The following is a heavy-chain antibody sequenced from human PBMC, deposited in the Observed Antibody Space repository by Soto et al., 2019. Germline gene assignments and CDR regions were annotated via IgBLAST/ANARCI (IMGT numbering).Heavy chain of an antibody. D-gene: IGHD6-19*01. V-gene: IGHV4-61*01. CDR2: IYYSGST. J-gene: IGHJ6*02. CDR3: ASEATKQSLVRNYYYYGMDV. CDR1: GGSVSSGSYY. Sequence: QVQLQESGPGLVKPSETLSLTCTVSGGSVSSGSYYWSWIRQPPGKGLEWIGYIYYSGSTNYNPSLKSRVTILVYTSKNQLSRKLSSVTAADTAVYYCASEATKQSLVRNYYYYGMDVWGQGTTVTVSS.